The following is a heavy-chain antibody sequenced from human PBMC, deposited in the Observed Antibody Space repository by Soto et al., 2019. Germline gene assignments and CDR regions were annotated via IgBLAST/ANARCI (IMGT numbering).Heavy chain of an antibody. J-gene: IGHJ4*02. CDR3: AKDSNKYSSSLRGRYFDY. Sequence: PGGPWRLSCAASGFPFSSYVMSWVRQAPGKGLEWVSGISGGGSNTFYADYVKGRFTISRDNSKNTLLLQMNSLGAEDTAVYYCAKDSNKYSSSLRGRYFDYWGQGIGVTV. CDR1: GFPFSSYV. D-gene: IGHD4-4*01. V-gene: IGHV3-23*01. CDR2: ISGGGSNT.